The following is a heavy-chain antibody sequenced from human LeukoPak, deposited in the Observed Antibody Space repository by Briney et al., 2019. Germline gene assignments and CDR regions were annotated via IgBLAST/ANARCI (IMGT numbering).Heavy chain of an antibody. CDR1: GFTFSNAW. D-gene: IGHD6-19*01. CDR3: TSHGDKEQWLVRGGPPSPDY. CDR2: IKSKTDGGTT. V-gene: IGHV3-15*01. J-gene: IGHJ4*02. Sequence: KTGGSLRLSCAASGFTFSNAWMSWVRQAPGKGLEWVGRIKSKTDGGTTDYAAPVKGRFTISRDDSKNTLYLQMNSLKTEDTAVYYCTSHGDKEQWLVRGGPPSPDYWGQGTLVTVSS.